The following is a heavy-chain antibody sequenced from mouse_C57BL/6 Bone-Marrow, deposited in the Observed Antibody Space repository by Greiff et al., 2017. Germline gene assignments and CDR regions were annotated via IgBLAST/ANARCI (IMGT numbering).Heavy chain of an antibody. CDR2: IIPSNGGT. CDR3: ARRGYYSWFAY. V-gene: IGHV1-53*01. J-gene: IGHJ3*01. Sequence: QVQLQQPGTELVKPGASVKLSCKAPGSTFTSYWMHGGKQRPGQGLEWMGNIIPSNGGTNYNEKFKSKATLTVDKSSSTAYMQLSSLTSEDSAVYYCARRGYYSWFAYWGQGTLVTVSA. CDR1: GSTFTSYW. D-gene: IGHD2-3*01.